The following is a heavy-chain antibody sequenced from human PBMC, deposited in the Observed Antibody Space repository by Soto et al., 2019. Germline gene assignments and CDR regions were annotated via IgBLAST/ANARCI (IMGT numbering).Heavy chain of an antibody. CDR3: ARANSGSSWYYFDY. CDR2: IYYSGST. D-gene: IGHD6-13*01. Sequence: KSXETLYLTCTVSGGSISSYYWSWIRQPPGKGLEWIGYIYYSGSTNYNPSLKSRVTISVDTSKNQFSLKLSSVTAADTAVYYCARANSGSSWYYFDYRGQGTLVTVSS. CDR1: GGSISSYY. V-gene: IGHV4-59*01. J-gene: IGHJ4*02.